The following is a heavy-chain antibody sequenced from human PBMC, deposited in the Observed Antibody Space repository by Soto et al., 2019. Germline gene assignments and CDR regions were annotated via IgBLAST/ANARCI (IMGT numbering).Heavy chain of an antibody. CDR1: GFTLSSYD. CDR3: ARDLDV. J-gene: IGHJ6*02. V-gene: IGHV3-13*01. Sequence: GGSLRLACAASGFTLSSYDVPWVRQATGXGXXWVSXXXTXXXTYYQGSVKGRFTISRENAKNSLYLQINSLRAGETAVYYCARDLDVWGQGTTVTASS. CDR2: XXTXXXT.